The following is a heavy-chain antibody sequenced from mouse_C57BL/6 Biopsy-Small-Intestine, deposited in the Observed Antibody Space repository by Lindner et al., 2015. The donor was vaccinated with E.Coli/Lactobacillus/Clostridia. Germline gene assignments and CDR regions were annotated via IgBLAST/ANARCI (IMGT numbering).Heavy chain of an antibody. CDR1: GYTFTVYW. CDR2: ISPGSGNS. V-gene: IGHV1-9*01. Sequence: VQLQESGAELMKPGASVKLPCQATGYTFTVYWIEWVKQRPGHGLEWIGEISPGSGNSNYNENFKGKATFTADTSSNTAYMQLSSLTTEDSAIYYCAESTVLDYWGQGTTLTVSS. CDR3: AESTVLDY. D-gene: IGHD1-1*01. J-gene: IGHJ2*01.